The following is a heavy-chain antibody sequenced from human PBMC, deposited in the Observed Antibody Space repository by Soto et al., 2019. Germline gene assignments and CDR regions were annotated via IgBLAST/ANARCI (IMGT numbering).Heavy chain of an antibody. D-gene: IGHD1-26*01. CDR1: GFTFSSYA. CDR3: AKVPYSGSRPWYFDL. J-gene: IGHJ2*01. Sequence: VGSLRLSCAASGFTFSSYAMSWVRQAPGKGLEWVSAISGSGGSTYYADSVKGRFAISRDNSKNTLYLQMNSLRAEDTAVYYCAKVPYSGSRPWYFDLWGRGTLVTVSS. CDR2: ISGSGGST. V-gene: IGHV3-23*01.